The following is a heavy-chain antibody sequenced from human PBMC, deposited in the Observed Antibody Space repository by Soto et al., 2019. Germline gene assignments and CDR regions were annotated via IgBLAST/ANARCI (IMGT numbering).Heavy chain of an antibody. CDR3: AKDFRPGLIVPTKSGFDP. J-gene: IGHJ5*02. CDR1: GFTVSSNY. V-gene: IGHV3-53*01. Sequence: PGGSLRLSCAVSGFTVSSNYMSWVRQAPGKGLEWVSIINKGGNSEFAESVRGRFTVFRDNSKNTFYLQMSSLRAEDSAFYFCAKDFRPGLIVPTKSGFDPWGQGTPVTVSS. CDR2: INKGGNS. D-gene: IGHD2-15*01.